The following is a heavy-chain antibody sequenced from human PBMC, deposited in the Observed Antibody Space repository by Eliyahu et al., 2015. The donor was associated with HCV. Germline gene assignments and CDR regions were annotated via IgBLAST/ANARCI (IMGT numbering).Heavy chain of an antibody. CDR3: ARGLGIHSPIDY. V-gene: IGHV1-8*01. Sequence: QVQLVQSGAEVKXPGASVKVXCKASGXTFXSYDIXWVRQATGQGLEWMGWMNPNSGNTGYAQKFQGRVTMTRNTSISTAYMELSSLRSEDTAVYYCARGLGIHSPIDYWGQGTLVTVSS. J-gene: IGHJ4*02. CDR2: MNPNSGNT. CDR1: GXTFXSYD. D-gene: IGHD7-27*01.